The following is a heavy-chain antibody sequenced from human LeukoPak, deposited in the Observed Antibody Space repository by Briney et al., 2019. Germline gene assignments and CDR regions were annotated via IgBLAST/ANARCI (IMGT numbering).Heavy chain of an antibody. CDR2: IYYSGST. Sequence: SETLSLTCTVSGGSISSGGYYLSWIRQHPGKGLEWIGYIYYSGSTYYNPSLKSRVTISVDTSKNQFSLKLSSVTAADTAVYYCARGLGYCSGGSCYVSWFDPWGQGTLVTVSS. CDR3: ARGLGYCSGGSCYVSWFDP. D-gene: IGHD2-15*01. J-gene: IGHJ5*02. V-gene: IGHV4-31*03. CDR1: GGSISSGGYY.